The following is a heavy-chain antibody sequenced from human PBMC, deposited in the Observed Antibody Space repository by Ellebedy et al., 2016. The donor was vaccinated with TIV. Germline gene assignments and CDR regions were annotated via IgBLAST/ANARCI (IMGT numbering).Heavy chain of an antibody. V-gene: IGHV3-73*01. CDR1: GFTFRAAS. J-gene: IGHJ4*02. CDR3: ATTNEDYFDY. D-gene: IGHD1-1*01. CDR2: IRANTNRYAT. Sequence: GESLKISCAASGFTFRAASIHWVRQTSGKGLEWVGRIRANTNRYATEYAQSLKGRFTISRDDSKNMAYLQLDSLRTEDTAVYYCATTNEDYFDYWGQGTLVTISS.